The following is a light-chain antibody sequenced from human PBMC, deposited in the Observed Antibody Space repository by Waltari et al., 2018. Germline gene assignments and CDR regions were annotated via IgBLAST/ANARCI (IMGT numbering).Light chain of an antibody. CDR2: WAS. V-gene: IGKV4-1*01. J-gene: IGKJ1*01. Sequence: IVMTQSPDSLAVSLGERATINCKSSQSVLYSSNNKNHLAWYQQKPGQHPKLLIYWASTRKSGVPDRFSGSGSGTDFTLTISSLQAEDVAAYYCQQYYSIPQTFGQGTKVEIK. CDR3: QQYYSIPQT. CDR1: QSVLYSSNNKNH.